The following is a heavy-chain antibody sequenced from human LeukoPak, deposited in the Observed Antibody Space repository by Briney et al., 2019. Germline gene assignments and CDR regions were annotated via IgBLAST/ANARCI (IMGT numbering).Heavy chain of an antibody. J-gene: IGHJ5*02. D-gene: IGHD3-10*01. CDR1: GDSISSSSYY. CDR3: ATLEFGAGRFDP. V-gene: IGHV4-39*05. CDR2: VYFSGLT. Sequence: SETPSLTCTVSGDSISSSSYYWGWVRQSPRKGLEWIGSVYFSGLTYYSPSFQSRVTISIDRSKNQFSLRLNSVTAADTAVYYCATLEFGAGRFDPWGQGTLVTVSS.